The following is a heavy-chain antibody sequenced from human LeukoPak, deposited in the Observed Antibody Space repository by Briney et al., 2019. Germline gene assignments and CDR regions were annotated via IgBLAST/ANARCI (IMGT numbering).Heavy chain of an antibody. CDR3: ARADSYGSILDY. D-gene: IGHD5-18*01. Sequence: GGSLRLSCEASGFTFSNYWMSWVRQAPGKGLEWVASIDQYGRAKYYVDSVRGRFTFSRDNTKNSLHLQMNSLRAEDTAVYYCARADSYGSILDYWGQGTRVIDSS. J-gene: IGHJ4*02. CDR1: GFTFSNYW. V-gene: IGHV3-7*04. CDR2: IDQYGRAK.